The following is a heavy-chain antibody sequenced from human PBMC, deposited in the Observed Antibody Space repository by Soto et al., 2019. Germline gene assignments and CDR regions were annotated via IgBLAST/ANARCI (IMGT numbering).Heavy chain of an antibody. V-gene: IGHV3-23*01. Sequence: GGSLRLSCSASGFTFSSFAMRWVRQAPGKGLEWVSAISGSAGTTYYADSVKGRFTISRDNSKNILYLQMNSLRAEDTAVYFCARRDVSTGAMDVWGQGTTVTVSS. J-gene: IGHJ6*02. CDR3: ARRDVSTGAMDV. D-gene: IGHD3-10*02. CDR2: ISGSAGTT. CDR1: GFTFSSFA.